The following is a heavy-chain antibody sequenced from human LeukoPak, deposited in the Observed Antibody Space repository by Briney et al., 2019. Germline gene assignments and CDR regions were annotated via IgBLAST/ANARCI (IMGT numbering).Heavy chain of an antibody. CDR1: GFTFSSYS. Sequence: GGSLRLSCAASGFTFSSYSMTWVRQAPGKGLEWVSSISSSSSYIYYADSVKGRFTISRDNAKNSLYLQMNSLRAEDTAVYYCAREWEQPYFDYWGQGTLVTVSS. CDR2: ISSSSSYI. J-gene: IGHJ4*02. V-gene: IGHV3-21*01. CDR3: AREWEQPYFDY. D-gene: IGHD1-26*01.